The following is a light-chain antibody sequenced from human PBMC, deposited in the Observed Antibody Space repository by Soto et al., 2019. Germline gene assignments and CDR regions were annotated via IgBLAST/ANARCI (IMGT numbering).Light chain of an antibody. J-gene: IGLJ1*01. V-gene: IGLV2-14*03. Sequence: QSALTQPASVSGPPGQSLTISCGGTSSDVGAYIYVSWYQQYPGKAPKLIIYEVNNRPSGVSGRFSGSKSDTTAYLTISGLQAEDEADYYCSSYSDSDTKVFGTGTKVTVL. CDR1: SSDVGAYIY. CDR2: EVN. CDR3: SSYSDSDTKV.